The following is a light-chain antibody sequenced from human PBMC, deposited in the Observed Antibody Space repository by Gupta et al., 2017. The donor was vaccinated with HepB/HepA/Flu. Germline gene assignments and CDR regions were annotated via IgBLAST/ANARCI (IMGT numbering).Light chain of an antibody. CDR1: QSIRAS. J-gene: IGKJ1*01. Sequence: VLTQSPTTLSLSQGERATLSCRASQSIRASLAWYQQKPGQATRLLIKEASNRAAGVPARFSGSGFGTDFTLPISSLETEDFSVDYCQQHSNGQPWTFGQGTKVEIK. CDR3: QQHSNGQPWT. CDR2: EAS. V-gene: IGKV3-11*01.